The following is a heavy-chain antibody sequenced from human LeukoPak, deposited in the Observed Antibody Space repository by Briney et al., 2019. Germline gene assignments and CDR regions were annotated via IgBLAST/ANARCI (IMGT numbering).Heavy chain of an antibody. CDR3: ARVLSRGSFDY. J-gene: IGHJ4*02. CDR1: GFTSSDYY. D-gene: IGHD2-8*01. Sequence: GGSLRLSCAASGFTSSDYYMSWIRQAPGKGLEWVSYISSSSSYTNYADSVKGRFTISRDNAKNSLYLQMNSLGAEDTAVYYCARVLSRGSFDYWGQGTLVTVSS. V-gene: IGHV3-11*06. CDR2: ISSSSSYT.